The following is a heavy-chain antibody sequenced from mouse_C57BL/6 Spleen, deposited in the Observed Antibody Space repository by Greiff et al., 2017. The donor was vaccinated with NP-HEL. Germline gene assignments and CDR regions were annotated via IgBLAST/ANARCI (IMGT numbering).Heavy chain of an antibody. D-gene: IGHD2-4*01. Sequence: EVKLVESGGGLVKPGGSLKLSCAASGFTFSSYAMSWVRQTPEQRLEWVATISAGGSYTYYPDNVKGRFTISRDNAKNNLYLQMSHLKSEDTAMYYCARDDYAWFAYWGQGTLVTVSA. V-gene: IGHV5-4*01. J-gene: IGHJ3*01. CDR1: GFTFSSYA. CDR2: ISAGGSYT. CDR3: ARDDYAWFAY.